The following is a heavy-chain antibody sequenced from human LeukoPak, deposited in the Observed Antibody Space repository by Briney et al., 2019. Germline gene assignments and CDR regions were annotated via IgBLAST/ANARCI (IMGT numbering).Heavy chain of an antibody. CDR1: GGTFSSYA. D-gene: IGHD1-26*01. J-gene: IGHJ4*02. CDR2: INPNSGGT. Sequence: ASVKVSCKASGGTFSSYAISWVRQAPGQGIEWMGWINPNSGGTNYAQKFQGRVTMTRDTSISTAYMELSRLRSDDTAVYYCARDPGWELPNYFDYWGQGTLVTVSS. V-gene: IGHV1-2*02. CDR3: ARDPGWELPNYFDY.